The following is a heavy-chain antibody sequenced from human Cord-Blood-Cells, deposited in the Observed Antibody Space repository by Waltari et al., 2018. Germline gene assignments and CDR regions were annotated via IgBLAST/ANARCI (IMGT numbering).Heavy chain of an antibody. CDR1: GFTFSSYW. J-gene: IGHJ4*02. D-gene: IGHD1-26*01. CDR3: ARDRLSGSYYY. V-gene: IGHV3-7*01. Sequence: EVQLVESGGGLVQPGGSLRLSCAASGFTFSSYWMSWVRQAPGKGLEWVANIKQDGSEKYYVASVKGRFTISRDNAKNSLYLQMNSLRAEDTAVYYCARDRLSGSYYYWGQGTLVTVSS. CDR2: IKQDGSEK.